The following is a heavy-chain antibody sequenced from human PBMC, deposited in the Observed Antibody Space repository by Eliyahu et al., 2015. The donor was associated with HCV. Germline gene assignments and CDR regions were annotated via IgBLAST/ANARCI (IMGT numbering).Heavy chain of an antibody. D-gene: IGHD4-11*01. Sequence: QVQLVQSGAEVKKPGSSVKVSCMASGGTFSTYAXSWVRXAPGQGLEWMGGIXPIFGTANYAQKFQGRVTITADESTSTAYMELSSLKSEDTAVYYCARPSADYSGISKPFDYWGQGTLVTVSS. CDR1: GGTFSTYA. V-gene: IGHV1-69*01. J-gene: IGHJ4*02. CDR3: ARPSADYSGISKPFDY. CDR2: IXPIFGTA.